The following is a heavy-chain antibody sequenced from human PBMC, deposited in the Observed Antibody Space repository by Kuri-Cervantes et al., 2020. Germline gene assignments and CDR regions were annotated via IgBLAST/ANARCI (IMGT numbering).Heavy chain of an antibody. CDR1: GGSISSYY. J-gene: IGHJ4*02. CDR3: ARGYDFWSGYSLDY. Sequence: SETLSLTCTVSGGSISSYYWSWIRQPPGKGLEWIGYIYYSGSTNYNPSLKGRVTMSVDTSKNQFSLKLSSVTAADTAVYYCARGYDFWSGYSLDYWGQGTLVTVSS. V-gene: IGHV4-59*12. D-gene: IGHD3-3*01. CDR2: IYYSGST.